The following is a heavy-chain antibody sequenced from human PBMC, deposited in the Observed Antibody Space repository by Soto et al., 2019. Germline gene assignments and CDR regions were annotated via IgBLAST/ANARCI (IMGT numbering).Heavy chain of an antibody. V-gene: IGHV5-51*01. D-gene: IGHD6-13*01. Sequence: GESLKISCKGSGYSFSNYWIVWVRQMPGKGLEWMGIIYPGDSETKYSPSFQGQVTISADKSINIAYLQWISLKASDTAMYYCARRRAGNPDDWFDPWGQGTLVTVSS. CDR1: GYSFSNYW. CDR3: ARRRAGNPDDWFDP. CDR2: IYPGDSET. J-gene: IGHJ5*02.